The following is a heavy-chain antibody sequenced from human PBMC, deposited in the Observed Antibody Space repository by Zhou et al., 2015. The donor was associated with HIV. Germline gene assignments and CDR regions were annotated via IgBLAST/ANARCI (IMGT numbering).Heavy chain of an antibody. Sequence: DVEMVESGGALVRPGGSLRLSCEASGFVFSVYWLHWVRQAPGKGLEWVSVIYDGGKTYYVDSVKGRFTISRDNSKNMLFLQMNSLRVDDTAVYYCARDRADIRIYGMDVWGLGTTVTVSS. V-gene: IGHV3-66*01. CDR1: GFVFSVYW. CDR3: ARDRADIRIYGMDV. D-gene: IGHD3-10*01. CDR2: IYDGGKT. J-gene: IGHJ6*02.